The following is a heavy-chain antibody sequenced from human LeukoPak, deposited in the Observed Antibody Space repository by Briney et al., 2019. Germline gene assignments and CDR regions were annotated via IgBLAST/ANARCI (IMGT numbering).Heavy chain of an antibody. D-gene: IGHD6-6*01. Sequence: GGSLRLSCAASGFTFSSYGMHWVRQAPGKGLEWVANIKQDGSEKYYVDSVKGRFTISRDNAKNSLYLQMNSLRAEDTAVYYCAIVVAARQGTIDPWGQGTLVTISS. CDR1: GFTFSSYG. CDR2: IKQDGSEK. V-gene: IGHV3-7*03. J-gene: IGHJ5*02. CDR3: AIVVAARQGTIDP.